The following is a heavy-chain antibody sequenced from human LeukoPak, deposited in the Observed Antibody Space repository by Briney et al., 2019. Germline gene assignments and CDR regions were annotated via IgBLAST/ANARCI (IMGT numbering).Heavy chain of an antibody. CDR1: GYTFTSYY. CDR2: INPSGGST. V-gene: IGHV1-46*01. CDR3: ASRYCSSTSCYFDF. D-gene: IGHD2-2*01. J-gene: IGHJ4*02. Sequence: ASVKVSCKSSGYTFTSYYMHWVRQAPGQGLEGMGIINPSGGSTSYAQKFQGRVTMTRDMSTSTVYMELSSLRSEDTAVYYCASRYCSSTSCYFDFWGQGPLVTVSS.